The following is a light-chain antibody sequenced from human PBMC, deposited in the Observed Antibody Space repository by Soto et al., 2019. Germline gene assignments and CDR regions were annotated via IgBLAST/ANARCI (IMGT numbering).Light chain of an antibody. Sequence: EIVLRQSPGTLSLSPGERATLYCRASQSVSSSYLAWYQQKPGQAPRLLIYGASSRATGIPDRFSGSGSGTDFTLTISRLESEDFAVYYCQHYGTSRITFGQGTRLEIK. CDR3: QHYGTSRIT. V-gene: IGKV3-20*01. CDR1: QSVSSSY. J-gene: IGKJ5*01. CDR2: GAS.